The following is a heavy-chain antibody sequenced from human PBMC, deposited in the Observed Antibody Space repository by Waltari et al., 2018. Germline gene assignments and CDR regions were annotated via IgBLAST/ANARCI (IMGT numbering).Heavy chain of an antibody. CDR2: IYSCGIT. Sequence: ELQLVESGGGLIQPGGFLRLSCAASGFNVNTHYMSWVRQALGKGREGISVIYSCGITDYADAVKGRLTISRDSYRNTLSLQMISLRAEDTAVYYCARAESGGMFDYYYGMDVWGQGTTVTVSS. CDR3: ARAESGGMFDYYYGMDV. V-gene: IGHV3-53*01. D-gene: IGHD2-15*01. CDR1: GFNVNTHY. J-gene: IGHJ6*02.